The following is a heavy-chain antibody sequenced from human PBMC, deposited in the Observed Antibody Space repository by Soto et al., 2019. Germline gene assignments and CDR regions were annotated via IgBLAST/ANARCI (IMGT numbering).Heavy chain of an antibody. CDR1: GGSISSGGYY. D-gene: IGHD2-15*01. CDR2: IYYSGST. CDR3: ARGAGVLLYYYYGMDV. V-gene: IGHV4-31*03. Sequence: SETLSLTCTVSGGSISSGGYYWSWIRQHPGKGLEWIGYIYYSGSTYYNPSLKSRVTISVDTSKNQFSLKLSSVTAADTAVYYCARGAGVLLYYYYGMDVWGQGTTVTVSS. J-gene: IGHJ6*02.